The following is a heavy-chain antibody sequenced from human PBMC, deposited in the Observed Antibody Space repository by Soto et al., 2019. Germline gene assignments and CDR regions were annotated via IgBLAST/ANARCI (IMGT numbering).Heavy chain of an antibody. J-gene: IGHJ4*02. D-gene: IGHD2-21*02. Sequence: EVQLLESGGGLVQPGGSLRLSCAASGFAFSSRAMGWVRQAPGMGPEWVSGISGSGGSTYYADSVKGRFTISRDNSTDTLYLQVNSLRAEDTAVYYCVLPAGGCGSDVCYAALFDYWGQGALVTVSS. V-gene: IGHV3-23*01. CDR2: ISGSGGST. CDR3: VLPAGGCGSDVCYAALFDY. CDR1: GFAFSSRA.